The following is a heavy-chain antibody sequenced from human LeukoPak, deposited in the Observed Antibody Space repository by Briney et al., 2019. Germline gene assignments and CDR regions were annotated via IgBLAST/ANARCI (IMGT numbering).Heavy chain of an antibody. V-gene: IGHV4-30-2*01. D-gene: IGHD3-10*01. Sequence: PSETLSLTCAVSGGSISSAGYSWGWIRQPPGKGLEWIGYIFHSGTTYYNPSLKSRVTISPDRSKNQFSLKLSSVTAADTAVYYCARLSYGSGNHWFDPWGQGTLVTVSS. CDR2: IFHSGTT. CDR1: GGSISSAGYS. CDR3: ARLSYGSGNHWFDP. J-gene: IGHJ5*02.